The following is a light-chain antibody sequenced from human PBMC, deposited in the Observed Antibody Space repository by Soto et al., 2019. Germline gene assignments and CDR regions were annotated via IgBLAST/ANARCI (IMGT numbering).Light chain of an antibody. V-gene: IGKV2-28*01. CDR3: MQALQAPPT. J-gene: IGKJ2*01. CDR1: QSLLHSNGYNY. Sequence: DTVMTQSPLSLPVTPGEPASISCRSSQSLLHSNGYNYLDWYLQKPGQSPQLLIYLGSNRASGVLDRVSGSGSGTDFTLQISRVEAEAVGVYYCMQALQAPPTLGQGTKLEIK. CDR2: LGS.